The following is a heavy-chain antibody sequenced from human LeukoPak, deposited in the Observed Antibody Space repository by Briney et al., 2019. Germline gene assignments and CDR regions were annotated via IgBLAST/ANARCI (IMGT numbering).Heavy chain of an antibody. D-gene: IGHD2-15*01. J-gene: IGHJ4*02. CDR1: GFSLRKYF. CDR3: ASSFTPYYYDV. V-gene: IGHV3-7*01. Sequence: GGSLRLSCAASGFSLRKYFMSWPRQAPGKGVEWVATISNDASATTYGDSVWGRVTISRDNAQNSVFLQMHSLSAGDTAVYYCASSFTPYYYDVWGQGILVTVSS. CDR2: ISNDASAT.